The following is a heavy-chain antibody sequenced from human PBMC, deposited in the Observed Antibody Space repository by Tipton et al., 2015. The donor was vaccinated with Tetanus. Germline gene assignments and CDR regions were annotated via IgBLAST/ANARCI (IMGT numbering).Heavy chain of an antibody. CDR2: ISVRGSHT. CDR1: GFTFNIFG. Sequence: SLRLSCAATGFTFNIFGMSWVRQAPGKGLEWVSGISVRGSHTYYADPVKGRFSISRDNSKNTVYLQMNSLRDEDTAVYYCAKDPASRGWFDPWGQGTLVSVSS. J-gene: IGHJ5*02. CDR3: AKDPASRGWFDP. V-gene: IGHV3-23*01.